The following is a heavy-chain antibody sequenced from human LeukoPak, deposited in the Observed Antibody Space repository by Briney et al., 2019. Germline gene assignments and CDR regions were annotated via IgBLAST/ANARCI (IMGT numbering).Heavy chain of an antibody. CDR1: GFTVITND. Sequence: GGSLRLSCAASGFTVITNDMTWVRQAPGKGLEWVSVLYSDGNTKYADSVQGRFTISRDNAKNSLYLQMNSLRAEDTALYYCAAGDRNGWYFDYWGQGILVTVSS. CDR2: LYSDGNT. D-gene: IGHD6-19*01. CDR3: AAGDRNGWYFDY. V-gene: IGHV3-53*01. J-gene: IGHJ4*02.